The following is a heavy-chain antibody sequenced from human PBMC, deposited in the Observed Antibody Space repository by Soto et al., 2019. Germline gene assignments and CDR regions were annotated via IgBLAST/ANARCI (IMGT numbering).Heavy chain of an antibody. J-gene: IGHJ5*02. CDR1: GYTFTDFY. CDR2: INTKTGDT. D-gene: IGHD1-1*01. V-gene: IGHV1-2*02. Sequence: QEQLVQSGTEVKKPGASVTVSCKSSGYTFTDFYLHWLRQAPGQGLEWVGWINTKTGDTKSSQKFQGRVTMSRDTSVSTAYIDLTSLTSDDTAMYYCATGTNGTTGWYHPWGQGTRVTVSS. CDR3: ATGTNGTTGWYHP.